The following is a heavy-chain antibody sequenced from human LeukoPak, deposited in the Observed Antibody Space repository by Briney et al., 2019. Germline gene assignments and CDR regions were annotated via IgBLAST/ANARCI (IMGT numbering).Heavy chain of an antibody. V-gene: IGHV3-21*01. CDR2: ISSSSSYI. J-gene: IGHJ4*02. CDR1: GFTFSSYS. D-gene: IGHD3-22*01. CDR3: ARDLPYYYDSSGYPRDYFDY. Sequence: GGSLRLSCAASGFTFSSYSMNWVRQAPGKGLEWVSSISSSSSYIYYADSVKGRFTIFRDNAKNSLYLQMNSLRAEDTAVYYCARDLPYYYDSSGYPRDYFDYWGQGTLVTVSS.